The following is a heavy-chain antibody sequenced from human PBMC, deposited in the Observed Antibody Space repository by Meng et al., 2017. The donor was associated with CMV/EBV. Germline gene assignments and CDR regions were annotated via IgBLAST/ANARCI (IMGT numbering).Heavy chain of an antibody. CDR2: IYYSGST. CDR3: ARGTANWGLYFDY. CDR1: GGSISSSSYY. Sequence: GSLRLSCTVSGGSISSSSYYWGWIRQPPGKGLEWIGSIYYSGSTYYNPSLKSRVTISVDTSKNQFTLKLSSVTAADAAVYYCARGTANWGLYFDYWGQGTLVTVSS. V-gene: IGHV4-39*01. J-gene: IGHJ4*02. D-gene: IGHD7-27*01.